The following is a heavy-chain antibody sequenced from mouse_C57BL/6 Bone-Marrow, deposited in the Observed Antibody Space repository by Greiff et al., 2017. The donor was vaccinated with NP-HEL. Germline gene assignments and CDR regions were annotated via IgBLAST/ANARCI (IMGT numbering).Heavy chain of an antibody. Sequence: EVKLEESGGGLVQPGGSLKLSCAASGFTFSDYGMAWVRQAPRKGPEWVAFISNLAYSIYYADTVTGRFTISRENTKNTLYLEMSSLRSEDTAMYYCARAYYDYDGSLAYWGQGTLVTVSA. CDR1: GFTFSDYG. V-gene: IGHV5-15*04. J-gene: IGHJ3*01. CDR2: ISNLAYSI. D-gene: IGHD2-4*01. CDR3: ARAYYDYDGSLAY.